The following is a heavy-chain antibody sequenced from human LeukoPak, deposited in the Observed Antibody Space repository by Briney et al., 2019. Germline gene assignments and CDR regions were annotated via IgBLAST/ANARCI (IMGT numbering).Heavy chain of an antibody. V-gene: IGHV3-9*03. CDR3: AKEHSSSSAFDY. D-gene: IGHD6-6*01. Sequence: PGGSLRLSCAASGFTFDDYAMHWVRQAPGKGLEWVSGISWNSGSIGYADSVKGRFTISRDNAKNSLYLQMNSLRAEDMALYYCAKEHSSSSAFDYWGQGTLVTVSS. J-gene: IGHJ4*02. CDR2: ISWNSGSI. CDR1: GFTFDDYA.